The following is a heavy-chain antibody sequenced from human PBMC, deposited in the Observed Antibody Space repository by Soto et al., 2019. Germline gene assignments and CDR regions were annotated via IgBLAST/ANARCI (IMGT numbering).Heavy chain of an antibody. CDR3: VSLDIIMIVVVTTFDY. J-gene: IGHJ4*02. Sequence: GGSLRLSCAASGLTFSSYDMSWVRQAPGKGLEWVSTVSASGTSTYYADSVKGRFTISRDNSRNTLYLQMNSLRAEDTAVYYCVSLDIIMIVVVTTFDYWGQGTLVTVSS. D-gene: IGHD3-22*01. V-gene: IGHV3-23*01. CDR1: GLTFSSYD. CDR2: VSASGTST.